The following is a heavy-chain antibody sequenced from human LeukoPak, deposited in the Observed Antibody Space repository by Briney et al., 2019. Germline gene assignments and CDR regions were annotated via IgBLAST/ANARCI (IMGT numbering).Heavy chain of an antibody. CDR1: GYTFYNYA. V-gene: IGHV3-23*01. D-gene: IGHD3-16*01. CDR2: ISHDGAST. CDR3: AKYGSGQLWLLGWYFDF. J-gene: IGHJ2*01. Sequence: GGSQRLSCAASGYTFYNYAVTWVRQAPGKGLEWVSSISHDGASTHYADSVKGRFTISSDNSKNTVFLQMDSLRAEDTAVYFCAKYGSGQLWLLGWYFDFWGRGTLVSVSS.